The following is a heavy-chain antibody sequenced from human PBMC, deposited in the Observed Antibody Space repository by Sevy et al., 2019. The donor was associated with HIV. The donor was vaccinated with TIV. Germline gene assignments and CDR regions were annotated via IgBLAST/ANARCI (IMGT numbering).Heavy chain of an antibody. J-gene: IGHJ5*02. CDR1: GFTFSSYA. CDR3: ARGGRYCSSTSCYTHWFDP. D-gene: IGHD2-2*02. V-gene: IGHV3-30*04. Sequence: GGSLRLSCAASGFTFSSYAMHWVRQAPGKGLERVAVISYDGSNKYYADSVKGRFTISRDNSKNTLYLQMNSLRAEDTAVYYCARGGRYCSSTSCYTHWFDPWGQGTLVTVSS. CDR2: ISYDGSNK.